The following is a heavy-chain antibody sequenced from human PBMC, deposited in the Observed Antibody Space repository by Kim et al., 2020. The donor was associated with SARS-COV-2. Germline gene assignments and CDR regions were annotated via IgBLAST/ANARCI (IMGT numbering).Heavy chain of an antibody. V-gene: IGHV4-31*03. D-gene: IGHD3-16*01. CDR2: IYYSGST. CDR1: GGSISSGGYY. J-gene: IGHJ4*02. CDR3: AREGGSSYEPVQY. Sequence: SETLSLTCTVSGGSISSGGYYWSWIRQHPGKGLEWIGYIYYSGSTYYNPSLKSRVTISVDTSKNQFSLKLSSVTAADTAVYYCAREGGSSYEPVQYWGQGTLVTVSS.